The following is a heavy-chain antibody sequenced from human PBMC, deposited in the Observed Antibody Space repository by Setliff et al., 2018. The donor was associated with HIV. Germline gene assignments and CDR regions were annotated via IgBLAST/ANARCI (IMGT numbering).Heavy chain of an antibody. Sequence: ASVKVSCKSSGYTFTAHHIHWVRQAPGQGPEWMGWIIPKSGETSYAEKFRGRVTMTRDTSLSTAYMELCWLTSDDTTVYYCARVVDRDYDFWSAYEYWGQGTMVTVSS. CDR2: IIPKSGET. J-gene: IGHJ4*02. D-gene: IGHD3-3*01. CDR3: ARVVDRDYDFWSAYEY. CDR1: GYTFTAHH. V-gene: IGHV1-2*02.